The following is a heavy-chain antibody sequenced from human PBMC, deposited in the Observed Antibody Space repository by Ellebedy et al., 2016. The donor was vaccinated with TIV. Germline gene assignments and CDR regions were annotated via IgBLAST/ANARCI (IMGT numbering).Heavy chain of an antibody. CDR1: GFTFSSYG. CDR3: ARDGYYYDSSGQGRDAFDI. Sequence: GGSLRLSXAASGFTFSSYGMHWVRQAPGKGLEWVSSISSSSSYIYYADSVKGRFTISRDNAKNSLYLQMNSLRAEDTAVYYCARDGYYYDSSGQGRDAFDIWGQGTMVTVSS. J-gene: IGHJ3*02. V-gene: IGHV3-21*01. D-gene: IGHD3-22*01. CDR2: ISSSSSYI.